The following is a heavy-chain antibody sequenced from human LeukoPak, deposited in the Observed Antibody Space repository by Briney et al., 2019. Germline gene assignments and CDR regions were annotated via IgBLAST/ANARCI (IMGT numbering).Heavy chain of an antibody. CDR2: MNPNSGNT. J-gene: IGHJ4*02. Sequence: EASVKVSCKASGYTSTSYDINWVRQATGRGLEWMGWMNPNSGNTGYAQKFQGRVTMTRNTSISTAYMELSSLRSEDTAVYYCARASAIAVPDYWGQGTLVTVSS. CDR1: GYTSTSYD. D-gene: IGHD6-19*01. CDR3: ARASAIAVPDY. V-gene: IGHV1-8*01.